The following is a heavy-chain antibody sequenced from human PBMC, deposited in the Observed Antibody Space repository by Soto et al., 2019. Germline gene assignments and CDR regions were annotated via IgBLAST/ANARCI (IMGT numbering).Heavy chain of an antibody. CDR2: IIPMFGTA. CDR3: ASGIQLWLRRINNGYSG. V-gene: IGHV1-69*12. Sequence: QVQLVQSGAEVKKPESSVKVSCKAPGATFSTYAISWVRQAPGQGLEWMGGIIPMFGTANYAQRFQDRVTLTADESMNTVYMELSSLRSEDTAVYFCASGIQLWLRRINNGYSGWGQGTLVTVSS. J-gene: IGHJ4*02. D-gene: IGHD5-18*01. CDR1: GATFSTYA.